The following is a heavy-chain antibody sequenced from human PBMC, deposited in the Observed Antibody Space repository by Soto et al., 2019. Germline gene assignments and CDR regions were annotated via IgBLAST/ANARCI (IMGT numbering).Heavy chain of an antibody. J-gene: IGHJ6*02. CDR3: AREGKGGGEAENYYYYYYGMDV. D-gene: IGHD4-17*01. Sequence: ASLKVSCKASGYTFTIYGISWVLQAPGQGLEWMGWISAYNGNTNYAQKLQGRVTMTTDTSTSTAYMELRSLRSDDTAVYYCAREGKGGGEAENYYYYYYGMDVWGQGTTVTVS. CDR1: GYTFTIYG. V-gene: IGHV1-18*01. CDR2: ISAYNGNT.